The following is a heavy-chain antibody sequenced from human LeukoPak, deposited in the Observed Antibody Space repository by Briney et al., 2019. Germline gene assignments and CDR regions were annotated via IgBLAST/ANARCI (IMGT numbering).Heavy chain of an antibody. D-gene: IGHD6-13*01. CDR2: VRGSGSDK. CDR3: AKDVGSRSNIKNWFDP. Sequence: GGSLRLSCAVSGFTFSTYAMSWVRQAPGKGLEWVSAVRGSGSDKYYADSVKGRFTISRDNSKNTLYLQMNSLGAEDTALYYCAKDVGSRSNIKNWFDPWGQGTLVTVSS. V-gene: IGHV3-23*01. J-gene: IGHJ5*02. CDR1: GFTFSTYA.